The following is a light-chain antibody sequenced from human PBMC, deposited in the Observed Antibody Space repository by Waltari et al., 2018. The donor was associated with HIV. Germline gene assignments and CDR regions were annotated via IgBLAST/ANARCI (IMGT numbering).Light chain of an antibody. V-gene: IGLV6-57*04. J-gene: IGLJ1*01. CDR3: QSYDSYNYV. CDR2: EDN. Sequence: NFKLTQPHSVSESPGKTVTISCPRSSGSIASNYAQWYQQRPGSAPTTVIYEDNERPSGVPYRFAGSLDSSSNSASLTISGLKTEDEADYDCQSYDSYNYVFGTGTRVIVL. CDR1: SGSIASNY.